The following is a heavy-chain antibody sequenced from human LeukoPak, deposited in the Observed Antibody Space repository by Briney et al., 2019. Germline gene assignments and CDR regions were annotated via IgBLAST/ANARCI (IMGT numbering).Heavy chain of an antibody. CDR1: GGSFSGYY. CDR3: ARGARRIILWFGERFDP. D-gene: IGHD3-10*01. CDR2: INYSGST. J-gene: IGHJ5*02. V-gene: IGHV4-34*01. Sequence: SETLSLTCAVYGGSFSGYYWSWIRQPPGKGLEWIGEINYSGSTNYNPSLKSRVTISVDTSKNQFSLKLSSVTAADTAVYYCARGARRIILWFGERFDPWGQGTLVTVSS.